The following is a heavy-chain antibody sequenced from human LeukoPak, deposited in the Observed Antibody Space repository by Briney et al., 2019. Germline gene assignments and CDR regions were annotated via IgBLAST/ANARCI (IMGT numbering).Heavy chain of an antibody. CDR2: MNPNSGNT. Sequence: GASVKVSCKASGYTFTSYDINWVRQATGQGLEWMGWMNPNSGNTGYAQKFQGRVTITRNTSISTAYMDLSSLRSDDTAVYYCARRAVAYYYYYYMDVWGKGTTVTVS. V-gene: IGHV1-8*03. D-gene: IGHD6-19*01. CDR1: GYTFTSYD. J-gene: IGHJ6*03. CDR3: ARRAVAYYYYYYMDV.